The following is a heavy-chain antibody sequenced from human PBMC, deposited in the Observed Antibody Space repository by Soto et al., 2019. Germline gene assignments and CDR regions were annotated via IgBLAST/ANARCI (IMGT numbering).Heavy chain of an antibody. V-gene: IGHV3-15*07. J-gene: IGHJ4*02. Sequence: GGSLRLSCAASGFTFSNAWMNWVRQAPGKGLEWVGRIKSKTDGGTTDYAAPVKGRFTISRDDSKNTLYLQMNSLKTEDTAVYYCTTDWAMIVVGAFDYWGQGTLVTVSS. D-gene: IGHD3-22*01. CDR1: GFTFSNAW. CDR2: IKSKTDGGTT. CDR3: TTDWAMIVVGAFDY.